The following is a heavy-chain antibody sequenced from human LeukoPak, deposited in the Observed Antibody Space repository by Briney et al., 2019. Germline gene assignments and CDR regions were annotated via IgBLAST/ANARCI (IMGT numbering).Heavy chain of an antibody. CDR1: GFSFDDYA. CDR2: ISGDGGST. D-gene: IGHD2-2*01. Sequence: GGSLRLSCAAPGFSFDDYAIHWVRQAPGKGLEWVSLISGDGGSTFYADSVKGRFTISRDNAKSTLYLQMNSLRAEDTAVYYCATNTYADYVSVDIWGQGTMVTVSS. CDR3: ATNTYADYVSVDI. J-gene: IGHJ3*02. V-gene: IGHV3-43*02.